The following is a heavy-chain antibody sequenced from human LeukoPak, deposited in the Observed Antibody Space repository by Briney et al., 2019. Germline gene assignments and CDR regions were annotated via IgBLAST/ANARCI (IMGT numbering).Heavy chain of an antibody. CDR2: INAGGTNT. CDR1: GFNFSTYA. V-gene: IGHV3-23*01. Sequence: GGSLRLSCTASGFNFSTYAMTWVRQPPGRGLQWVSTINAGGTNTKYADSVKGRFTISRDSSKSTLYLQMNSLRVEDTAAYYCANGESPDYWGQGTLVTVSS. CDR3: ANGESPDY. D-gene: IGHD3-10*01. J-gene: IGHJ4*02.